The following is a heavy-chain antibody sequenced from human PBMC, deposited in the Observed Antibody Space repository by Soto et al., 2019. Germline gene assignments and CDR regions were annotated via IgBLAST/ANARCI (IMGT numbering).Heavy chain of an antibody. J-gene: IGHJ6*02. CDR3: ARGGWATMGGKYYYGMDV. V-gene: IGHV4-34*01. D-gene: IGHD5-12*01. CDR1: GGSFSGYY. Sequence: SETLSLTCAVYGGSFSGYYWSWIRQPPGKGLEWIGEINHSGSTNYNPSLKSRVTISVDTSKNQFSLKLSSVTAADTAVYYCARGGWATMGGKYYYGMDVWGQGTTVTVSS. CDR2: INHSGST.